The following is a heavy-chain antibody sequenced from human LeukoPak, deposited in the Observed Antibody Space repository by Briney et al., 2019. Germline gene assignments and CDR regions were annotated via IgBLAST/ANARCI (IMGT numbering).Heavy chain of an antibody. CDR1: RFTFGTYA. CDR3: AKPQREGGDFDI. V-gene: IGHV3-23*01. CDR2: IIGSGHST. J-gene: IGHJ3*02. Sequence: PGGSLRLSCAASRFTFGTYAMSWVRQAPGKGLEWVSGIIGSGHSTYYADSVKGRFTISRDNSKSTLYLQMNSLRVEDTAVYYCAKPQREGGDFDIWGQGTMVTVSS. D-gene: IGHD6-25*01.